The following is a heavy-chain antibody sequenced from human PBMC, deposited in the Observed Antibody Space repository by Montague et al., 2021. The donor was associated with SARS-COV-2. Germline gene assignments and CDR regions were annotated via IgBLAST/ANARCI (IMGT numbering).Heavy chain of an antibody. CDR1: GASFSPYH. V-gene: IGHV4-59*12. CDR2: SFQSGRT. Sequence: SETLSLTCAVYGASFSPYHWTWIRQSPGKGLECIGYSFQSGRTAYNPSLKSRLTISIDTSKNQFSLKLSSVTAADTAVYYCARWCEYYDPPYYYYALDVWGQGTTVTVSS. CDR3: ARWCEYYDPPYYYYALDV. J-gene: IGHJ6*02. D-gene: IGHD3-3*01.